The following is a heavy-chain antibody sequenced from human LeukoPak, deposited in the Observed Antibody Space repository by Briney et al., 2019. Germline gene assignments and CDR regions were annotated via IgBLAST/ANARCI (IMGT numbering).Heavy chain of an antibody. V-gene: IGHV1-69*13. CDR2: IIPIFGTA. CDR1: GGTFSSYA. J-gene: IGHJ5*02. Sequence: GGSVKVSCKASGGTFSSYAISWVRQAPGQGLEWMGGIIPIFGTANYAQKFQGRVTITADESTSTAYMELSSLRSEDTAVYYCARGEPSSGWEGYWFDPWGQGTLVTVSS. D-gene: IGHD6-19*01. CDR3: ARGEPSSGWEGYWFDP.